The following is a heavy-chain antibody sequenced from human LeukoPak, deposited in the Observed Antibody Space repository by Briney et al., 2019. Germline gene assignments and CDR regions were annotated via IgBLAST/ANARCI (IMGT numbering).Heavy chain of an antibody. CDR1: GFTFDVCT. Sequence: PGGSLRLSCAASGFTFDVCTMHWVRQAPGKGLEWVSAISGSGGSTYYADSVKGRFTISRDNSKNTLYLQMNSLRAEDTAVYYCAKDFLEYYYDSSGVGCFQHWGQGTLVTVSS. D-gene: IGHD3-22*01. V-gene: IGHV3-23*01. J-gene: IGHJ1*01. CDR2: ISGSGGST. CDR3: AKDFLEYYYDSSGVGCFQH.